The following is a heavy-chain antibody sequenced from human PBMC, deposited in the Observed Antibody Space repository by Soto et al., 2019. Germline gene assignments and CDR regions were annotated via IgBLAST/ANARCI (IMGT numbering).Heavy chain of an antibody. J-gene: IGHJ5*02. CDR3: VRGAIPTSSSAAGYTYFDP. Sequence: EVQLVQSGGGLVQHGGSLRLSCAASGFTFTDYWMHWVRQAPGKGLVCVSRINGDGSGTDYADSVKGRFTISRDNARNTLYLQMNNLRAEDTAVYYCVRGAIPTSSSAAGYTYFDPWGQGTLVSVSS. D-gene: IGHD6-6*01. CDR1: GFTFTDYW. CDR2: INGDGSGT. V-gene: IGHV3-74*01.